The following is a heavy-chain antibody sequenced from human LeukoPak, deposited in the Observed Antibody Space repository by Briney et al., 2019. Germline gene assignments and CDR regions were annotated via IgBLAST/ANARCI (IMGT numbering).Heavy chain of an antibody. J-gene: IGHJ5*02. CDR1: GGSFSGYY. V-gene: IGHV4-34*01. D-gene: IGHD3-10*01. CDR3: VRGMPYYGSGSPLRP. CDR2: INHSGST. Sequence: SETLSLTCAVYGGSFSGYYWSWIRQPPGKGLEWIGEINHSGSTNYNPSLKSRVTISVDTSKNQFSLKLSSVTAADTAVYYCVRGMPYYGSGSPLRPWGQGTLVTVSS.